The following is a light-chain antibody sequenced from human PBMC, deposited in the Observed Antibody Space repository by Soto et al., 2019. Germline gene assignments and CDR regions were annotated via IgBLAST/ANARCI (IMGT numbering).Light chain of an antibody. CDR2: DAS. CDR3: QQYNTNSPWT. J-gene: IGKJ1*01. Sequence: DIQLTQSPSTLSASMGDRVTITCRASQSIHTWLAWYQQEPGKAPKLLIHDASSLASGVPSRFSGSGSVTEFTLTISSLQPDDLGTYYCQQYNTNSPWTFGQGTTVEVK. CDR1: QSIHTW. V-gene: IGKV1-5*01.